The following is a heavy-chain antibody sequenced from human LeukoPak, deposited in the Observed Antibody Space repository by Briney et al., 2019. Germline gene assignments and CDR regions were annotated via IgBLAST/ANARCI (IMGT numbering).Heavy chain of an antibody. J-gene: IGHJ4*02. Sequence: SSETLSLTCAVYGGSFSGYYWSWIRQPPGKGLEWIGELSHSGDAHYNPSLKSRVTISLDTSKNQFSLNLTSVTAADTAVYYCAREEISIMIHAYWGQGTLVTVSS. V-gene: IGHV4-34*01. D-gene: IGHD3-16*01. CDR3: AREEISIMIHAY. CDR2: LSHSGDA. CDR1: GGSFSGYY.